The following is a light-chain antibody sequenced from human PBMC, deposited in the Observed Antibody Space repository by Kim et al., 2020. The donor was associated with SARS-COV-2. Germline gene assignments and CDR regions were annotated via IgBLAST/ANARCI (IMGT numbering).Light chain of an antibody. CDR3: QKFNTVPYT. J-gene: IGKJ2*01. V-gene: IGKV1-27*01. CDR1: QGITNY. CDR2: AAS. Sequence: SASVGDRVTITCRASQGITNYLAWYQQKPGKVPKLLIYAASTVQSGVPSRFSGSGSGTDFTLTISSLQPEDVATYYCQKFNTVPYTFGQGTKLEIK.